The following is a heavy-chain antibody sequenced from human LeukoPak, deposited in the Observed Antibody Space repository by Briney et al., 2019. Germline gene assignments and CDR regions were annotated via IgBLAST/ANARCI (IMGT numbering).Heavy chain of an antibody. Sequence: ASVTVSCKASGYTFIGYYMHWVRQAPGQGLEWMGRINPNSGDTNFAQKFQGRVTMTRDTSISTAYMDLSGLRPDDTAVYYCAREGSGYTYGRGSYFDYWGHGILVTVSS. CDR3: AREGSGYTYGRGSYFDY. D-gene: IGHD5-18*01. CDR1: GYTFIGYY. J-gene: IGHJ4*01. CDR2: INPNSGDT. V-gene: IGHV1-2*06.